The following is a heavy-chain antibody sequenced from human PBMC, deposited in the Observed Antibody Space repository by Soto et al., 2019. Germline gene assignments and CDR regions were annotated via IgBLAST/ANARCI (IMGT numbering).Heavy chain of an antibody. CDR1: GFTFSSYE. J-gene: IGHJ6*02. CDR3: AREEEELLWFGEVYYYYGMDV. V-gene: IGHV3-48*03. Sequence: HPGGSLRLSCAASGFTFSSYEMNWVRQAPGKGLEWVSYISSSCSTIYYADSVKGRFTIPRDNAKNSLYLQMNSLRAEDTAVYYCAREEEELLWFGEVYYYYGMDVWGQGTTVTVSS. D-gene: IGHD3-10*01. CDR2: ISSSCSTI.